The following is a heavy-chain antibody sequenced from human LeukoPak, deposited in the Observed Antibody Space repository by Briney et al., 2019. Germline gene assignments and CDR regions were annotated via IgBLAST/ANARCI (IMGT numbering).Heavy chain of an antibody. CDR2: FSLDSDNV. V-gene: IGHV3-9*01. Sequence: GGSLRLSCGASGFTFHEKYAMHWVRQAPGEGLEWVSGFSLDSDNVGYADSVRGRFTVSRDRAKNSLYLQMNYLRPEDTALYFCTKDMDPGGINVWGQGTTVIVSS. D-gene: IGHD2-2*03. CDR1: GFTFHEKYA. CDR3: TKDMDPGGINV. J-gene: IGHJ6*02.